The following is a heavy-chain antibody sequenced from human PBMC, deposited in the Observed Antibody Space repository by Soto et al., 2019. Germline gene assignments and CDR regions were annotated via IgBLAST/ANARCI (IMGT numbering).Heavy chain of an antibody. D-gene: IGHD3-10*01. CDR2: IYHSGST. J-gene: IGHJ6*03. V-gene: IGHV4-4*02. CDR1: SGSISSSNW. CDR3: ASGSYYYGSGSYSDYMDV. Sequence: SETLSLTCAVSSGSISSSNWWSWVRQPPGKGLEWIGEIYHSGSTNYNPSLKSRVTISVDKSKNQFSLKLSSVTAADTAVYYCASGSYYYGSGSYSDYMDVWGKGTTVTVSS.